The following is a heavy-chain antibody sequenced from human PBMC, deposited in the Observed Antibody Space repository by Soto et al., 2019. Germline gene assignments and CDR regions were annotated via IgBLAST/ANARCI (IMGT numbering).Heavy chain of an antibody. D-gene: IGHD1-7*01. J-gene: IGHJ4*02. CDR3: ASRDPGTSVDY. Sequence: PSETLSLTCAVSGGSFTSNNCLTLFRHPPGQVLEWIGEIYRTGSTNYNPSLKSRVTISLDKSENQFSLKVTSLTAADTAVYYCASRDPGTSVDYWGQGTLVTVSS. CDR2: IYRTGST. V-gene: IGHV4-4*02. CDR1: GGSFTSNNC.